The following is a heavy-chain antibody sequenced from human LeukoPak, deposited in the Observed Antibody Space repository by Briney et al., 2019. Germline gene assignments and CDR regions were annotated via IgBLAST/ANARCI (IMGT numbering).Heavy chain of an antibody. D-gene: IGHD6-13*01. CDR1: GGSFSGYY. Sequence: SETLSLTCAVYGGSFSGYYWSWIRQPPGKGLEWIGEINHSGSTNYNPSLKSRVTISVDTSKNQFSLKLSSVTAADTAVYYCASHGYSSSWFPTHYYYYGMDVWGQGTMVTVSS. CDR2: INHSGST. V-gene: IGHV4-34*01. J-gene: IGHJ6*02. CDR3: ASHGYSSSWFPTHYYYYGMDV.